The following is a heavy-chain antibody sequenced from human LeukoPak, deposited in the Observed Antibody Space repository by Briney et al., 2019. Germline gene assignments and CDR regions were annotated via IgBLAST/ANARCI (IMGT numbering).Heavy chain of an antibody. J-gene: IGHJ4*02. Sequence: PSETLSLTCAVYGGSFSGYYWSWIRQPPGKGLEWIGEINHSGSTNYNPSLKSRVTISVDTSKNQFSLKLSSVTAADTAVYYCAKTNQGNYDILTGYTPHYFDYWGQGTLVTVSS. CDR2: INHSGST. V-gene: IGHV4-34*01. CDR3: AKTNQGNYDILTGYTPHYFDY. D-gene: IGHD3-9*01. CDR1: GGSFSGYY.